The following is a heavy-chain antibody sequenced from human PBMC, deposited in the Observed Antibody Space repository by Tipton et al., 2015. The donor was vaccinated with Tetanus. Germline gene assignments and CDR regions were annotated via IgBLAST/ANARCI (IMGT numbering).Heavy chain of an antibody. V-gene: IGHV4-31*03. Sequence: TLSLTCTVSGGSISSGGYYWSWIRQHPGKGLEWIGYIYYSGSTYYNPSLKSRVTISVDTSKNQFSLKLSSVTAADTAVYYCARDRQNYDFWSGYPQGYYYGMDVWGQGTTVTVSS. D-gene: IGHD3-3*01. CDR3: ARDRQNYDFWSGYPQGYYYGMDV. CDR2: IYYSGST. J-gene: IGHJ6*02. CDR1: GGSISSGGYY.